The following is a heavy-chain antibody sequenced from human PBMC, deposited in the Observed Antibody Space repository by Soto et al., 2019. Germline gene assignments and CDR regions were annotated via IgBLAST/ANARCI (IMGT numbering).Heavy chain of an antibody. D-gene: IGHD4-17*01. CDR1: GNTFSNYG. CDR2: IRASGADT. V-gene: IGHV3-23*01. J-gene: IGHJ4*02. CDR3: ATDPNGDYIGAFDS. Sequence: EVQLLESGGGLVQPGGSLRLSCAASGNTFSNYGMTWVRQAPGKGLEWVSSIRASGADTYYIDSVKGRFIISRDNSKNMLYLQMHSLRADDTAVYYCATDPNGDYIGAFDSWGQGTLVTVSS.